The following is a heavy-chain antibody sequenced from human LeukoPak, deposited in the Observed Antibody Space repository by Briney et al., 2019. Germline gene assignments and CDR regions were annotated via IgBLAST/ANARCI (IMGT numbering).Heavy chain of an antibody. CDR2: IYYSGST. D-gene: IGHD3-16*01. J-gene: IGHJ3*02. V-gene: IGHV4-30-4*01. CDR3: ARAGGGALVSAFDI. Sequence: PSQTLSLTCTVSGGSISSGDYYWSWIRQPPGKGLKWIGYIYYSGSTYYNPSLKSRVTISVDTSKNQFSLKLSSVTAADTAVYYCARAGGGALVSAFDIWGQGTMVTVSS. CDR1: GGSISSGDYY.